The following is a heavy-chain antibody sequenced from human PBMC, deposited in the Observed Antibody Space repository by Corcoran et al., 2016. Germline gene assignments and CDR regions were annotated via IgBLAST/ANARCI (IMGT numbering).Heavy chain of an antibody. J-gene: IGHJ4*02. D-gene: IGHD2-15*01. V-gene: IGHV1-3*01. Sequence: QVQLVQSGAEVKKPGASVKVPYKAPGYTFTSYAMHWVRQAPGQSLEWMGWINAGNGNTKYSQKFQGRVTITRDTSASTAYMELSSLRSEDTAVYYCASHCSGGSCYVYWGQGTLVTVSS. CDR1: GYTFTSYA. CDR3: ASHCSGGSCYVY. CDR2: INAGNGNT.